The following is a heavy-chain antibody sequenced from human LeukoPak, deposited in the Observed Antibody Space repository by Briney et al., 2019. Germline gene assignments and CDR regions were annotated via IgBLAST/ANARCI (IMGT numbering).Heavy chain of an antibody. CDR1: GFTFSSYS. J-gene: IGHJ4*02. CDR2: ISSSSATI. V-gene: IGHV3-48*01. Sequence: GGSLRLSCAASGFTFSSYSMNWVRQAPGKGLEWVSYISSSSATIYYADSVKGRFTVSRDNAKNSLYLQMNSLRAEDTAVYYCARHGGTSTPDYWGQGTLVTVSS. D-gene: IGHD2-2*01. CDR3: ARHGGTSTPDY.